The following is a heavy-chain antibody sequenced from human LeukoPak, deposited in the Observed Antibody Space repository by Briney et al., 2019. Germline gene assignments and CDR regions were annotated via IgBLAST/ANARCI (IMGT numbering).Heavy chain of an antibody. CDR3: ARSYGSGSYYALLY. CDR2: IYSGVST. D-gene: IGHD3-10*01. CDR1: GFTVSSNY. Sequence: GGSLRLSCAASGFTVSSNYMSWVRRAPGKGLEWVSVIYSGVSTYYADSVKGRFTISRDNSKNTLYLQMNSLRAEDTAVYYCARSYGSGSYYALLYWGQGTLVTVSS. V-gene: IGHV3-66*01. J-gene: IGHJ4*02.